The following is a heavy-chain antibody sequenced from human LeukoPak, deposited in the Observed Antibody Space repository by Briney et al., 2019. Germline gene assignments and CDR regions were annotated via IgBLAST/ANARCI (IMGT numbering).Heavy chain of an antibody. CDR1: SGSISTSNYY. Sequence: SETLSLTCTVSSGSISTSNYYWGWVRQPPGKALEWIGNIFYSGSTYYSPSLKSRVTISVDTSKNQFSLKLSSVTAADTAVYYCARGRITMVRGVITQLYYYYYMDVWGKGTTVTVSS. D-gene: IGHD3-10*01. J-gene: IGHJ6*03. CDR3: ARGRITMVRGVITQLYYYYYMDV. CDR2: IFYSGST. V-gene: IGHV4-39*07.